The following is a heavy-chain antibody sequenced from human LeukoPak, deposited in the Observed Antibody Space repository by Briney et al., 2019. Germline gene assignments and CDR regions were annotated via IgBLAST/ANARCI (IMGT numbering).Heavy chain of an antibody. CDR1: GYTFTSYG. J-gene: IGHJ4*02. V-gene: IGHV1-18*01. CDR2: ISAYNGNT. D-gene: IGHD2-2*02. CDR3: AREYCSSTSCYRTGDDFDY. Sequence: GASVKVSCKASGYTFTSYGISWVRQAPGQGLEWMGWISAYNGNTNYAQKLQGRVTMTTDTSTSTAYMEPRSLRSDDTAVYYCAREYCSSTSCYRTGDDFDYWGQGTLVTASS.